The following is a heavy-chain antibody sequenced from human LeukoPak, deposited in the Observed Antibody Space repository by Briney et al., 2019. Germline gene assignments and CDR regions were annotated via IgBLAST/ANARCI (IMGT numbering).Heavy chain of an antibody. V-gene: IGHV4-31*03. CDR2: IYYSGST. CDR1: GGSISSGHDY. D-gene: IGHD1-7*01. CDR3: AREGTTGSYYFDY. Sequence: SETLSLTCTVSGGSISSGHDYWSWIRQHPGKGLEWIGYIYYSGSTYYNPSLKSRVTISIDTSENQFSLKLSSVTAADTAVYYCAREGTTGSYYFDYWGQGTLVTVSS. J-gene: IGHJ4*02.